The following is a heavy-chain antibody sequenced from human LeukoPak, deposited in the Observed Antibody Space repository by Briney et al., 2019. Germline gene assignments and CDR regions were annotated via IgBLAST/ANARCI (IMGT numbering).Heavy chain of an antibody. V-gene: IGHV4-34*01. CDR1: GGSFSGYY. Sequence: PSETLSLTCAVYGGSFSGYYWSWIRQPPGRGLEWIGEINHSGSTNYNPSLKSRVTISVDTSKNQFSLKLSSVTAADTAVYYCARSRHYDSSGYYYWGYWGQGTLVTVSS. CDR2: INHSGST. J-gene: IGHJ4*02. CDR3: ARSRHYDSSGYYYWGY. D-gene: IGHD3-22*01.